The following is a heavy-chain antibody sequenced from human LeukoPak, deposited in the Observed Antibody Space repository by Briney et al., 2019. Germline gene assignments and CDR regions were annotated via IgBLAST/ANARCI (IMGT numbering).Heavy chain of an antibody. CDR2: IYYSGST. D-gene: IGHD5-24*01. CDR3: ARDRRGDGYNAGFDY. J-gene: IGHJ4*02. Sequence: SETLSLTCTVSGGSISSGGYYWSWIRQHPGKGLEWIGYIYYSGSTYYNPSLKSRVTISVDTSKNQFSLKLSSVTAADTAVYYCARDRRGDGYNAGFDYWGQGTPVTVSS. CDR1: GGSISSGGYY. V-gene: IGHV4-31*03.